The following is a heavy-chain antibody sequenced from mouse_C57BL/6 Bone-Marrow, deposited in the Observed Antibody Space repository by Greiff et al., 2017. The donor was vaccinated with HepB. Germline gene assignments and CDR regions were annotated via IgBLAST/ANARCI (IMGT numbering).Heavy chain of an antibody. CDR3: AASLAMDY. J-gene: IGHJ4*01. V-gene: IGHV1-82*01. CDR2: IYPGDGDT. Sequence: VQLQQSGPELVKPGASVKISCKASGYAFSSSWMNWVKQRPGKGLEWIGRIYPGDGDTNYNGKFKGKATLTADKSSSTAYMQLSSLTSEDSAVYFCAASLAMDYWGQGTSVTVSS. D-gene: IGHD6-1*01. CDR1: GYAFSSSW.